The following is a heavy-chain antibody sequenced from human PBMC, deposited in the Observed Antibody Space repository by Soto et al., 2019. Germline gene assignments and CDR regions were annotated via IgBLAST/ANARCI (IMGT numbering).Heavy chain of an antibody. Sequence: QVQLQESGPGLVKPSETLSLTCTVSGASVTGGHYYWSWIRQPPGKGLEWIGYINYSGNTNYSPSLRSRVTMSLDTSRNQFSLNLSSVTAADTAVYYCVRTAYQGGYWGQGTLVTVSS. CDR3: VRTAYQGGY. CDR2: INYSGNT. V-gene: IGHV4-61*01. J-gene: IGHJ4*02. D-gene: IGHD3-16*01. CDR1: GASVTGGHYY.